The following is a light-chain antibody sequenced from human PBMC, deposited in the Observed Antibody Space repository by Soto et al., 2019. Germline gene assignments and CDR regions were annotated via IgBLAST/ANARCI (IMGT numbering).Light chain of an antibody. J-gene: IGLJ2*01. CDR2: SNN. V-gene: IGLV1-44*01. CDR1: SSNIGSNT. CDR3: AAWDDSLKGL. Sequence: QSVLTQPPSASGTPGQRVTISCSGSSSNIGSNTVNWYQQLPGTAPKLLIYSNNQRPSGVPDRFSGSKSGTSASLAISGRQSEDEADYYCAAWDDSLKGLFGGGTKVTVL.